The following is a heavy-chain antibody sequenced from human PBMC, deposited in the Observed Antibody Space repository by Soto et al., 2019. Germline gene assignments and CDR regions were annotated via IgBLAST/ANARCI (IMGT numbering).Heavy chain of an antibody. V-gene: IGHV1-69*02. CDR3: ASRYCGGDRYLDPYDAFDI. J-gene: IGHJ3*02. CDR2: IIPILGIA. D-gene: IGHD2-21*01. Sequence: ASVKVSCKASGGTFSSYTISWVRQAPGQGLEWMGRIIPILGIANYAQKFQGRVTITADKSTSTAYMELSSLRSEDTAVYYCASRYCGGDRYLDPYDAFDIWGQGTMVTVSS. CDR1: GGTFSSYT.